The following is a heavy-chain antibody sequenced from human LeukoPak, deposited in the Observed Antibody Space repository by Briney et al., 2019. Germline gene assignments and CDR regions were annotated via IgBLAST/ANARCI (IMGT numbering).Heavy chain of an antibody. CDR1: GFIFNNFG. CDR3: AKCGSGNFLDL. Sequence: GGSLRLSCAASGFIFNNFGLIWVRQAPGKGLEWVSAISNDGGGTTYADSVKGRFPISRDNSKNTLFLQMNSLRAEDTALYYCAKCGSGNFLDLCGQRTLGTVSS. D-gene: IGHD4-23*01. V-gene: IGHV3-23*01. CDR2: ISNDGGGT. J-gene: IGHJ5*02.